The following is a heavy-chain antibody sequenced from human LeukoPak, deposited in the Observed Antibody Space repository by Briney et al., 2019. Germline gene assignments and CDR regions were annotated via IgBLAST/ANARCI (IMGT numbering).Heavy chain of an antibody. V-gene: IGHV3-23*01. D-gene: IGHD2-2*01. CDR2: ISGSGGST. J-gene: IGHJ4*02. CDR3: VVVPAAISLNGY. Sequence: GGSLRLSCAASGFTFSSYSMSWVRQAPGKGLEWVSAISGSGGSTYYADSVKGRFTISRDNSKNTLYLQMNSLRAEDTAVYYCVVVPAAISLNGYWGQGTLVTVSS. CDR1: GFTFSSYS.